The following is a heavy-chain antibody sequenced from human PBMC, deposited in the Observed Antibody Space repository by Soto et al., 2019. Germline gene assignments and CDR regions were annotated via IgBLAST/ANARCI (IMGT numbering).Heavy chain of an antibody. D-gene: IGHD2-2*01. J-gene: IGHJ6*02. CDR1: GYSFTSYW. V-gene: IGHV5-51*01. Sequence: GESLKISCKGSGYSFTSYWIGWVRQMPGKGLEWMGIIYPGDSDTRYSPSFQGQVTISADKSISTAYLQWSSLKASDTAMYYCAREPLGDFSSTSCYGDYFYYGMDVWGQGTTVTVSS. CDR2: IYPGDSDT. CDR3: AREPLGDFSSTSCYGDYFYYGMDV.